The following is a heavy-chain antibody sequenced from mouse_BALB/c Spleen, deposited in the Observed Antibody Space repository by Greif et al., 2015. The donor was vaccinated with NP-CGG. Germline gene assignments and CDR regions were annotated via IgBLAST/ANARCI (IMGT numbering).Heavy chain of an antibody. CDR2: INPSNGGT. V-gene: IGHV1S81*02. D-gene: IGHD2-4*01. J-gene: IGHJ3*01. CDR3: TREYYDYDGWFAY. CDR1: GYTFPSYY. Sequence: QVQLQQSGAELVKPGASVKLSCKASGYTFPSYYMYWVKQRPGQGLEWIEGINPSNGGTTFNETFKSKATLTVDKSSSTAYMQLSSLTAEDSAVYYCTREYYDYDGWFAYWGQGTLVSVSA.